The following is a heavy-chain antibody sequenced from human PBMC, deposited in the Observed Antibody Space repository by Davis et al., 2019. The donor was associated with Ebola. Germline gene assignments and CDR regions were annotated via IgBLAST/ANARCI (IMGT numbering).Heavy chain of an antibody. CDR1: GGTFSNYA. D-gene: IGHD6-6*01. Sequence: SVKVSCKASGGTFSNYAISWVRQAPGQGLEWMGGIIPLFGAANYARKFEGRVTISADESTTTAFMELTGLRSEDTALYYCATRDSSSSWYYYYMDVWGKGTTVTVSS. CDR2: IIPLFGAA. J-gene: IGHJ6*03. CDR3: ATRDSSSSWYYYYMDV. V-gene: IGHV1-69*13.